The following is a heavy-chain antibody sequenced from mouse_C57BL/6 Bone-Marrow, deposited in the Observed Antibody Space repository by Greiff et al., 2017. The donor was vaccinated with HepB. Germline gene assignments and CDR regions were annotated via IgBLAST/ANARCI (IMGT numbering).Heavy chain of an antibody. CDR2: IYPGDGDT. J-gene: IGHJ4*01. V-gene: IGHV1-82*01. D-gene: IGHD2-4*01. CDR3: ARHLYDYGGIYAMDY. CDR1: GYAFSSSW. Sequence: VKLVESGPELVKPGASVKISCKASGYAFSSSWMNWVKQRPGKGLEWIGRIYPGDGDTNYNEKFKDKATLTADKSSSTVYMELSRLTSEDSAVYFCARHLYDYGGIYAMDYWGQGTSVTVSS.